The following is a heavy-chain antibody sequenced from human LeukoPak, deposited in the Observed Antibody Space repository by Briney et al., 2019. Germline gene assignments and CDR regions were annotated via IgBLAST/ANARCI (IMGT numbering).Heavy chain of an antibody. V-gene: IGHV3-30*03. J-gene: IGHJ3*02. CDR3: AMGIIGYSDAFDI. CDR1: GFTFSSYG. Sequence: TGGSLRLSCAASGFTFSSYGMHWVRQAPGKGLEWVAVISYDGSNKYYADSVKGRFTISRDNSKNTLYLQMNSLRAEDTAVYYCAMGIIGYSDAFDIWGQGTMVTVSS. D-gene: IGHD1-20*01. CDR2: ISYDGSNK.